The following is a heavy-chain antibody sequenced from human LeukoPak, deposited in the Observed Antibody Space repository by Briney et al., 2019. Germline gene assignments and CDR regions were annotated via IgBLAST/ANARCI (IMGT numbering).Heavy chain of an antibody. D-gene: IGHD3-3*01. CDR2: TYYDGST. CDR3: ARRSSGRPVDY. CDR1: GGSISIAHYF. Sequence: PSETLSLTCTVSGGSISIAHYFWGWIRQPPGKGLEWIGSTYYDGSTYYNPSPKSRVTISRDTSKDQFSLRLSSVTAADTAVYYCARRSSGRPVDYWGQGTLVTVSS. V-gene: IGHV4-39*07. J-gene: IGHJ4*02.